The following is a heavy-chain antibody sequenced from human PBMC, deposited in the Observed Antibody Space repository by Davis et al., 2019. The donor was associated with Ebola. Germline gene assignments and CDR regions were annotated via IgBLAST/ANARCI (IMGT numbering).Heavy chain of an antibody. V-gene: IGHV6-1*01. CDR3: ARDPPYDQGYDY. D-gene: IGHD3-22*01. CDR1: GDSVSSNTAA. J-gene: IGHJ4*02. Sequence: SQTLSLTCAISGDSVSSNTAAWNWIRQSPSRGLEWLGRTYYRSKWFVDYAVSVKSRLTINSDTSHNQFSLQLSSVTPEDTAVYYCARDPPYDQGYDYWGQGILVTVSS. CDR2: TYYRSKWFV.